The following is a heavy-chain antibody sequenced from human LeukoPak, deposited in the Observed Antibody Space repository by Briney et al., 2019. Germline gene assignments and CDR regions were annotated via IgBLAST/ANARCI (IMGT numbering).Heavy chain of an antibody. CDR3: ARGVNGWSYYYGMDV. Sequence: SETLSLTCAVYGGSFSGCYWSWIRQPPGKGLEWIGEINHSGSTNYNPSLKSRVTISVDTSKNQFSLKLSSVTAADTAVYYCARGVNGWSYYYGMDVWGQGTTVTVSS. J-gene: IGHJ6*02. CDR1: GGSFSGCY. D-gene: IGHD6-19*01. V-gene: IGHV4-34*01. CDR2: INHSGST.